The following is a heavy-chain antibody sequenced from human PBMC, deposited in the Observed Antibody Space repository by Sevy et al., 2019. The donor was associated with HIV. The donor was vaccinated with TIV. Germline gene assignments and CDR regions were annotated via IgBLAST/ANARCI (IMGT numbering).Heavy chain of an antibody. D-gene: IGHD2-8*01. CDR2: LCFGCGKI. Sequence: GGSLRLSCAASGFTFSKYSMSWVRQPPGKGLEGVSTLCFGCGKINYADSVKGRFTISRDNSKSSVYLQMNNLRPEDTAVYYCAREGCTKPHDYWGQGTLVTVSS. CDR3: AREGCTKPHDY. CDR1: GFTFSKYS. V-gene: IGHV3-23*01. J-gene: IGHJ4*02.